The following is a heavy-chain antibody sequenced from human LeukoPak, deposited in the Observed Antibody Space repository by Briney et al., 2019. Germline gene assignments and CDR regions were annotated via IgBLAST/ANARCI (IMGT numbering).Heavy chain of an antibody. CDR2: INLKSGDT. CDR3: AIEYEYCSGGSCYSRMIDP. CDR1: GYTFNYY. J-gene: IGHJ5*02. Sequence: ASVKVSCKASGYTFNYYIHWVRQAPGQGLEWMGWINLKSGDTNHAQKFQGRVTMTRDTSISTAYMELSRLRSDDTAVYYCAIEYEYCSGGSCYSRMIDPWGQGTLVTVSS. D-gene: IGHD2-15*01. V-gene: IGHV1-2*02.